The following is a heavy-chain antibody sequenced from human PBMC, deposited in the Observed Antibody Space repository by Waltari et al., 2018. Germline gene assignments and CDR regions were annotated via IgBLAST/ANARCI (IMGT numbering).Heavy chain of an antibody. Sequence: QVQLQQWGAGLLKPSETLSLTCAVYGGSFSGYYWSWIRQPPGKGLEWIGEINHSGSTNYNPSLKSRVTISVDTSKNQFSLKLSSVTAADTAVYYCARAAPITMIVVVKVRNWFDPWGQGTLVTVSS. CDR1: GGSFSGYY. CDR2: INHSGST. D-gene: IGHD3-22*01. CDR3: ARAAPITMIVVVKVRNWFDP. J-gene: IGHJ5*02. V-gene: IGHV4-34*01.